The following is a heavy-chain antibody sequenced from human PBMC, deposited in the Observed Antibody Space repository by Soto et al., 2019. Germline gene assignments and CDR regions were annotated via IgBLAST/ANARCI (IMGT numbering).Heavy chain of an antibody. CDR1: GFTFSSYA. V-gene: IGHV3-30-3*01. J-gene: IGHJ4*02. CDR2: ISYDGSNK. CDR3: ARERLGELSHDY. Sequence: QVQLVESGGGVVQPGRSLRLSCAASGFTFSSYAMHWFRQAPGKGLEWVAVISYDGSNKYYADSVKGRFTISRDNFKSTLDLQMNSLRAEDTAVYYCARERLGELSHDYWGQGTLVTVSS. D-gene: IGHD3-16*02.